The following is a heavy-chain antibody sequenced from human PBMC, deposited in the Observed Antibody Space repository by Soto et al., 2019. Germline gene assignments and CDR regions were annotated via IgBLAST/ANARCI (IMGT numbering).Heavy chain of an antibody. Sequence: QVQLVESGGGVVQPGRSLRLSCAASGFTFSSYAMHWVRQAPGKGLEWVTLISYDGSNKYYADSVKGRFTISRDNSKNPVYLQMNSLGSEGTAVYYCARVEAVAVTWWYFDVWGRGTLVTVSS. D-gene: IGHD6-19*01. CDR1: GFTFSSYA. V-gene: IGHV3-30*03. CDR3: ARVEAVAVTWWYFDV. CDR2: ISYDGSNK. J-gene: IGHJ2*01.